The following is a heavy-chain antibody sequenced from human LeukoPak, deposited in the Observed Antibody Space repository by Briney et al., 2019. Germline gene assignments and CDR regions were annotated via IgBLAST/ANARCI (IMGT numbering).Heavy chain of an antibody. CDR1: GYSISSGYY. CDR2: IYHSGST. D-gene: IGHD6-13*01. CDR3: ARVLAAAGIVAFDY. J-gene: IGHJ4*02. V-gene: IGHV4-38-2*02. Sequence: SETLSLTCTVSGYSISSGYYWGWIRQPPGKGLEWIGSIYHSGSTYYNPSLKSRVTISVDTSKNQFSLKLSSVTAADTAVYYCARVLAAAGIVAFDYRGQGTLVTVSS.